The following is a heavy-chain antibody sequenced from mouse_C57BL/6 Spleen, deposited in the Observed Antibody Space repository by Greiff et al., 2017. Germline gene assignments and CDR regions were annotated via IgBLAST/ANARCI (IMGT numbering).Heavy chain of an antibody. Sequence: QVQLQQPGPELVKPGASVKLSCKASGYTFTSYWMHWVKQRPGQGLEWMGNINPSNGGTTYNEKFKSKATLTVDKSYSTASMQLSRLTSEDSAVYYCAREGYYLYAMDYWGQGTSVTVSS. CDR2: INPSNGGT. CDR3: AREGYYLYAMDY. CDR1: GYTFTSYW. D-gene: IGHD2-3*01. V-gene: IGHV1-53*01. J-gene: IGHJ4*01.